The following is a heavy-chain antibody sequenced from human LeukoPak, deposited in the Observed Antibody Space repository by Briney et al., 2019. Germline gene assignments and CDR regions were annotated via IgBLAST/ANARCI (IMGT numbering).Heavy chain of an antibody. V-gene: IGHV3-74*01. Sequence: GGSLRLSCAASGITFSSHWMHWVRQAPGKGLVWVSRINGEGLSTSYADSVQRRFTISRDNAKNTLYLQMNSLRAEDTAVYYCARARGSSYGLFDYWGRGTLVTVSS. CDR2: INGEGLST. CDR3: ARARGSSYGLFDY. D-gene: IGHD5-18*01. CDR1: GITFSSHW. J-gene: IGHJ4*02.